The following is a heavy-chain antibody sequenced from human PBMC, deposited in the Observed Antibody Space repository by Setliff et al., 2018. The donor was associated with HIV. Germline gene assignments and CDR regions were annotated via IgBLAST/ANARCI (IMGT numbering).Heavy chain of an antibody. CDR1: GGSLSTFP. CDR3: ARGYSSGYFDY. CDR2: IMPMFGKA. D-gene: IGHD6-19*01. V-gene: IGHV1-69*13. J-gene: IGHJ4*02. Sequence: SVKVSCKASGGSLSTFPISWVRQAPGQGLEWMGGIMPMFGKAHYAQNYLGRLTISADESTNTAYMELSSLRSGDTAVYHCARGYSSGYFDYWGQGTLVTVSS.